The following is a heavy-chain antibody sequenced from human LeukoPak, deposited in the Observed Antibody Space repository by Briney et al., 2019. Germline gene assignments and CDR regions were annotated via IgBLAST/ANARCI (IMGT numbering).Heavy chain of an antibody. CDR2: IIPIFGTA. D-gene: IGHD2-15*01. CDR3: ARVKDCSGGSCYLDP. Sequence: GSSVKVSCKASGGTFSSYAISWVRQAPGQGLEWMGGIIPIFGTANYAQKFQGRVTITADKSTSTAYMELSSLRSEDTAVYYCARVKDCSGGSCYLDPWGQGTLVTVSS. V-gene: IGHV1-69*06. CDR1: GGTFSSYA. J-gene: IGHJ5*02.